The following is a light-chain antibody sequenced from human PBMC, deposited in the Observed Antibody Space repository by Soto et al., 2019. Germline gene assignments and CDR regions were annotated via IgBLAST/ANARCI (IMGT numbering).Light chain of an antibody. J-gene: IGKJ4*01. Sequence: IQLTQSPSSLSASVGDRVTITCRASQGINSYLAWYQQAPGKAPKLLIYGASTLQRVVPSRFSGSGSGTDFTLTISSLQPEDVATYYCQQLNSYPSFGGGTKVEIK. CDR3: QQLNSYPS. CDR2: GAS. V-gene: IGKV1-9*01. CDR1: QGINSY.